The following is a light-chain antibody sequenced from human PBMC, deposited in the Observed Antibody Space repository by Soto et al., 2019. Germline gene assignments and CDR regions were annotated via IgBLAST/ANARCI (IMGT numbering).Light chain of an antibody. V-gene: IGKV1-39*01. CDR1: QSISSY. CDR3: QQSYSTPYT. CDR2: AAS. J-gene: IGKJ2*01. Sequence: DIQMTQSPSSLSASVGDRVTITCRASQSISSYLNWYQQKPGKAPKLLIYAASSLQSGVPSRFSGSGSWTDFTLTISSLQHEDFSTYYCQQSYSTPYTFGQGTKLEIK.